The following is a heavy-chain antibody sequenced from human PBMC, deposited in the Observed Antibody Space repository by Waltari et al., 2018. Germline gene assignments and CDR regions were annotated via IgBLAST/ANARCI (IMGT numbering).Heavy chain of an antibody. J-gene: IGHJ1*01. Sequence: QLQLQESGPGLVQPSESLSPTCTVSGGSVRSNYNWGWIRQTPGKGLEWMGNRQARGSTFYNPSLKSRVTISLDTSKNQFSLRLSSVGAADTAVYFCGRIAFGDEGGYFQHWGQGTLVTVSS. V-gene: IGHV4-39*01. CDR3: GRIAFGDEGGYFQH. D-gene: IGHD4-17*01. CDR2: RQARGST. CDR1: GGSVRSNYN.